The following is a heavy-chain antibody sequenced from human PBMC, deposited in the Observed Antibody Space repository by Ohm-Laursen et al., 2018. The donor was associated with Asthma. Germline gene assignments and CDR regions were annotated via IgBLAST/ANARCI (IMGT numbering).Heavy chain of an antibody. V-gene: IGHV7-4-1*02. CDR3: ARHPAGTRGPPFDY. CDR2: INTNTGNP. J-gene: IGHJ4*02. Sequence: ASEKASCKASGYTFTSHAMNWVRQPPGQGLEWMGWINTNTGNPTYAQGFTGRFVFSLDTSVSTAYLQISSLKAEDTAVYYCARHPAGTRGPPFDYWGQGTLVTVSS. D-gene: IGHD6-13*01. CDR1: GYTFTSHA.